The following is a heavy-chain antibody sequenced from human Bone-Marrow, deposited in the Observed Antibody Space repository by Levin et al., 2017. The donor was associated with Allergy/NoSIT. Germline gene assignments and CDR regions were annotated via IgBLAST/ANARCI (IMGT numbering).Heavy chain of an antibody. Sequence: ASVKVSCKTSGYTFTSYNVYWVRQAPGQGLEWMGYINPNSGNTGYAQKFQGRVTMTTDTSTSTAYMDLTRLRSDDTAIYYCARVHSSGWDAWGQGTLVTVSS. CDR1: GYTFTSYN. V-gene: IGHV1-8*01. CDR2: INPNSGNT. CDR3: ARVHSSGWDA. J-gene: IGHJ4*02. D-gene: IGHD6-19*01.